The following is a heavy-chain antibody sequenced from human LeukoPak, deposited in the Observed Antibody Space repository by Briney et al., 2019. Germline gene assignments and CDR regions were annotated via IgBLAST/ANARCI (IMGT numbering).Heavy chain of an antibody. V-gene: IGHV1-2*02. J-gene: IGHJ4*02. CDR1: GYTFTGYY. CDR3: ARGRTNSGSYPDH. CDR2: INPNSGGT. Sequence: ASVKVSCKASGYTFTGYYIYWVRQSPRQGLEWMGWINPNSGGTSYAQNFQGRVTMTRDTSSSTAYMELSSLRSDDTAVHYCARGRTNSGSYPDHWGQGTLVTVSS. D-gene: IGHD1-26*01.